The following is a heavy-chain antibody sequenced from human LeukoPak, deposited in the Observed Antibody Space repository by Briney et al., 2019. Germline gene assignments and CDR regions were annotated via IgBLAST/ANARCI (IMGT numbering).Heavy chain of an antibody. J-gene: IGHJ6*02. V-gene: IGHV4-59*08. Sequence: SETLSLTCTVSGGSISSYYWSWIRQPPGKGLEWIGYIYYSGSTNYNPSLKSRITISVDTSKNQFSLKLSSVTAADTAVYYCARQDWDISYYYGMDVWGQGTTVTVSS. D-gene: IGHD2-15*01. CDR1: GGSISSYY. CDR2: IYYSGST. CDR3: ARQDWDISYYYGMDV.